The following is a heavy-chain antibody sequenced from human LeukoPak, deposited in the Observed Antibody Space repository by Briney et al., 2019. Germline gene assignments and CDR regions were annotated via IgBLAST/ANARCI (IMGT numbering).Heavy chain of an antibody. J-gene: IGHJ4*02. CDR1: GFTFTNAW. D-gene: IGHD6-19*01. CDR3: TRYSSGWY. Sequence: PGGSLRLSCAASGFTFTNAWMSWVRQAPGKGLEWVGRIRSKTDGGTADYAAPVKGRFTISRDDSKNTLYLQMNSLKAGDTAVYYCTRYSSGWYWGQGTLVTVS. CDR2: IRSKTDGGTA. V-gene: IGHV3-15*01.